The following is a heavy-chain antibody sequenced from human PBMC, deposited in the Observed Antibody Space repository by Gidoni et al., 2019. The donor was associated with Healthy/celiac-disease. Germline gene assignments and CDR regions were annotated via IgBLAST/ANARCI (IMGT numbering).Heavy chain of an antibody. Sequence: EVQLVESGGGLVQPGRSLRLSCTASGFTFGDYAMSWVRQAPGKGLEWVGFIRSKAYGGTTEYAASVKGRFTISRDDSKSIAYLQMNSLKTEDTAVYYCTRAVFTMVQGVITDMGYYYYGMDVWGQGTTVTVSS. V-gene: IGHV3-49*04. CDR2: IRSKAYGGTT. D-gene: IGHD3-10*01. J-gene: IGHJ6*02. CDR3: TRAVFTMVQGVITDMGYYYYGMDV. CDR1: GFTFGDYA.